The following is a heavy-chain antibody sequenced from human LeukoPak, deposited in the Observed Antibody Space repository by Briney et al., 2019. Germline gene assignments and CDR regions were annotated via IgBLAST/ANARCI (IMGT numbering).Heavy chain of an antibody. CDR1: CGSLGGYY. J-gene: IGHJ3*02. V-gene: IGHV4-4*07. CDR2: IYSSGST. Sequence: SETLSLTCTLSCGSLGGYYWYWIRQPAGKGLEWIGRIYSSGSTNYAPSLKSRVTMSIDTSKKHLSLKLNTVTAADTAVYYCAGLKGDGFDIGAQGKKVTVSS. CDR3: AGLKGDGFDI.